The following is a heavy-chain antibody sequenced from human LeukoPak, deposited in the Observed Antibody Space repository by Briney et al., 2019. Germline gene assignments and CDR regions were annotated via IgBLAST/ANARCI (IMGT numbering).Heavy chain of an antibody. J-gene: IGHJ4*02. CDR1: GYTSTSYS. V-gene: IGHV1-18*01. Sequence: ASLKVSSKASGYTSTSYSTRCVPQAPGQGLEWMGWISAYNGNTNYAQKLQGRVTMTTDTSTSTAYMELRSLRSDDTAVYYCARGYGSGHWGQGTLVTVSS. D-gene: IGHD3-10*01. CDR3: ARGYGSGH. CDR2: ISAYNGNT.